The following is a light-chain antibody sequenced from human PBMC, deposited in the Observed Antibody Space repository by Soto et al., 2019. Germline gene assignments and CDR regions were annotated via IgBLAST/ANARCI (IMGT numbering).Light chain of an antibody. V-gene: IGKV4-1*01. CDR3: QQYFRPWT. CDR1: QSVLYSSNNKNY. J-gene: IGKJ1*01. CDR2: WAS. Sequence: DIVMTQXXXSLAVSLGERATINCKSSQSVLYSSNNKNYLAWYQQKPGQPPKLLIYWASTRESGVPDRFSGSGSGTDFTLTISSLQAEDVAVYYCQQYFRPWTFGQGTKVEIK.